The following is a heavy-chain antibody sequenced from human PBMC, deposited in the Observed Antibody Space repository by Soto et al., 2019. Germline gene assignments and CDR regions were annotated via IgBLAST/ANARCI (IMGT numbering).Heavy chain of an antibody. CDR3: AKGGEVGGVLGDH. Sequence: QVQLVESGGGVVQPRTSLRLSCEASGFAFNKFGMHWVRQAPGKGLEWVAFISYDGSYQYYADSVQWRLTITRDNSMNTLNIQLNSLRREDTAVYYCAKGGEVGGVLGDHWGQGTLVNVSS. J-gene: IGHJ4*02. CDR1: GFAFNKFG. V-gene: IGHV3-30*18. D-gene: IGHD1-26*01. CDR2: ISYDGSYQ.